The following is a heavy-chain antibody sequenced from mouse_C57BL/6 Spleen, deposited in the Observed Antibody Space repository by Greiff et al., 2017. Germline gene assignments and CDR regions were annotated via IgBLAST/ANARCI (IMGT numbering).Heavy chain of an antibody. V-gene: IGHV1-39*01. CDR1: GYSFTDYN. CDR2: INPNYGTT. J-gene: IGHJ4*01. Sequence: VQLQQSGPELVKPGASVKISCKASGYSFTDYNMNWVKQSNGKSLEWIGVINPNYGTTSYNQKFKGKATLTVDQSSSTAYMQLNSLTSEDSAVDYCAYSPYYDGSEGAMDYWGQGTSVTVSS. D-gene: IGHD1-1*01. CDR3: AYSPYYDGSEGAMDY.